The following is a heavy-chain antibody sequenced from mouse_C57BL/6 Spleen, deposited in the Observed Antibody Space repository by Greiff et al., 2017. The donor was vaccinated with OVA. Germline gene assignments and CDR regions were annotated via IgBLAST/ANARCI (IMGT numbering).Heavy chain of an antibody. CDR2: IRNKANGYTT. D-gene: IGHD1-1*01. CDR1: GFTFTDYY. J-gene: IGHJ2*01. Sequence: EVQLVESGGGLVQPGGSLSLSCAASGFTFTDYYMSWVRQPPGKALEWLGFIRNKANGYTTEYSASVKGRFTISRDNSQSSLYLQMTALRADDIATYYCARSLLRYPFDYWGQGTTLTVSS. V-gene: IGHV7-3*01. CDR3: ARSLLRYPFDY.